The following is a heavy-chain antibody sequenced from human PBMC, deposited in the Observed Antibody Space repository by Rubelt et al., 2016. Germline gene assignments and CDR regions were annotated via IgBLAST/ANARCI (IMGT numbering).Heavy chain of an antibody. Sequence: QVQLQQWGAGLLKPSETLSLTCAVYGGSFSDYYWIWVRQSPGKGLEWIGDINHSGSTNYNPSLKSRVTTSVDTSKNQLSLKLHSVTAADTAVYYCARGAGLFDNWGQGALVTVSS. CDR3: ARGAGLFDN. CDR2: INHSGST. J-gene: IGHJ4*02. V-gene: IGHV4-34*01. CDR1: GGSFSDYY.